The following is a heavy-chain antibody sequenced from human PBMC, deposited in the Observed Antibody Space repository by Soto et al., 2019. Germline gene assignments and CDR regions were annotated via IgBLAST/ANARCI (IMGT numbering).Heavy chain of an antibody. D-gene: IGHD3-9*01. CDR3: ARTDYDILTGYKRSYYFDY. J-gene: IGHJ4*02. V-gene: IGHV5-51*01. Sequence: GESLKISCKGSGYSFTSYWIGWVRQMPGKGLEWMGIIYPGDSDTRYSPSFQGQVTISADKSISTAYLQWSSLKASDTAMYYCARTDYDILTGYKRSYYFDYWGQGTLVTVSS. CDR2: IYPGDSDT. CDR1: GYSFTSYW.